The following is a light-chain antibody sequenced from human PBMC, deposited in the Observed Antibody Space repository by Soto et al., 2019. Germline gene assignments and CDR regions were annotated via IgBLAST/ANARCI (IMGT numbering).Light chain of an antibody. V-gene: IGLV2-8*01. CDR2: EVT. CDR1: SSDVGGYNY. J-gene: IGLJ7*01. Sequence: QSALTQPPSASGSPGQSVTISCTGTSSDVGGYNYVSWYQQYPGRAPKLMIYEVTKRPSGVPDRFSGSKSGNTASLTVSGLQAKDEAVYFFSSYGASNIFNLVFGGGAQLTVL. CDR3: SSYGASNIFNLV.